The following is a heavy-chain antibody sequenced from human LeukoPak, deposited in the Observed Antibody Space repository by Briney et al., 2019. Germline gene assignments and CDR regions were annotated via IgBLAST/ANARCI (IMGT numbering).Heavy chain of an antibody. Sequence: GGSLRLSCVASGLTFNKAWMTWVRQAPGKGLEWVANIKQDGSKKSYVDSVKGRFTISRDNAKNSLYLQMNSLRAEDTAIYYCTRVGYIDEGIDYWGQGTLVTVSS. D-gene: IGHD5-24*01. CDR1: GLTFNKAW. J-gene: IGHJ4*02. CDR2: IKQDGSKK. V-gene: IGHV3-7*04. CDR3: TRVGYIDEGIDY.